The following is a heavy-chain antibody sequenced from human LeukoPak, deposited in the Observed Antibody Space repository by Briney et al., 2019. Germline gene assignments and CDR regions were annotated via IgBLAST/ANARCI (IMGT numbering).Heavy chain of an antibody. V-gene: IGHV4-59*01. CDR2: IYYSGST. CDR3: ARTTEGGYTYDYFYYYYMDV. D-gene: IGHD5-18*01. CDR1: GGSISSYY. Sequence: SSETLSLTCTVSGGSISSYYWSWIRQPPGKGLEWIGYIYYSGSTNYNPSLESRVTISVDTSKNQFSLKLSSVTAADTAVYYCARTTEGGYTYDYFYYYYMDVWGKGTTVTISS. J-gene: IGHJ6*03.